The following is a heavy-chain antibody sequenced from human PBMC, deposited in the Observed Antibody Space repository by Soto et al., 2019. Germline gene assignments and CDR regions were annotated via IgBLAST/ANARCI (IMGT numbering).Heavy chain of an antibody. CDR1: GFTVSSNY. J-gene: IGHJ4*02. Sequence: PGGSLRLSWSASGFTVSSNYMSWVRQAPGKGLEWVSVIYSGGSTYYADSLKGRFTISRDNTKNTLYLQMNSLRAEDSAVYYCAKDQVRVVVAAAFDCWGQGTLVTVS. CDR3: AKDQVRVVVAAAFDC. D-gene: IGHD2-15*01. CDR2: IYSGGST. V-gene: IGHV3-53*05.